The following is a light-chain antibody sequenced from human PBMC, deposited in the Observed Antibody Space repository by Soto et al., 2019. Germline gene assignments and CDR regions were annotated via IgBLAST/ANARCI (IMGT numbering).Light chain of an antibody. Sequence: QSVLTQPASVSGSPGQSITLSCTGTSSDVGGYNFVSWYQQYPGKAPKLMIYEVGNRPSGVSNRFSGSKSGNTASLTISGLQAEDEADYYCGSFSSSSSSVVFGGGTKLTVL. CDR1: SSDVGGYNF. V-gene: IGLV2-14*01. CDR2: EVG. J-gene: IGLJ2*01. CDR3: GSFSSSSSSVV.